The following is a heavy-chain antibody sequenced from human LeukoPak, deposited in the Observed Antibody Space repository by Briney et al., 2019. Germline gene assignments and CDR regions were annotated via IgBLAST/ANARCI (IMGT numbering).Heavy chain of an antibody. CDR2: INPSGGST. CDR1: GYTFTSYY. D-gene: IGHD6-13*01. V-gene: IGHV1-46*01. Sequence: ASVKVSCKASGYTFTSYYMHWVRQAPGQGLEWMGIINPSGGSTSYAQKFQGRVTMTRDMSTSTVYMELGSLRSEDTAVYYCARWGGAAAAGTVTLYYYYMDVWGKGTTVTVSS. J-gene: IGHJ6*03. CDR3: ARWGGAAAAGTVTLYYYYMDV.